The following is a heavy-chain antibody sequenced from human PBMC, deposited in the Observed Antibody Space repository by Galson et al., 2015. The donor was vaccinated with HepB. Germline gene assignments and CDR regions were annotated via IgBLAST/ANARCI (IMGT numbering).Heavy chain of an antibody. CDR1: GYTFTSYG. J-gene: IGHJ4*02. V-gene: IGHV1-18*04. D-gene: IGHD2-21*02. Sequence: SVKVSCKASGYTFTSYGISWVRQAPGQGLEWMGWISAYNGNTNYAQKLQGRVTMTTDTSTSTAYMELRSLRSDDTAVYYCARECRGKEGGDCPPDFDYWGQGTLVTVSS. CDR3: ARECRGKEGGDCPPDFDY. CDR2: ISAYNGNT.